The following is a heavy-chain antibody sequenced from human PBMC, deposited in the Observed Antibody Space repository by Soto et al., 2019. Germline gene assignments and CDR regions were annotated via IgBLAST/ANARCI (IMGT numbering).Heavy chain of an antibody. CDR2: INPSGGTT. J-gene: IGHJ4*02. D-gene: IGHD2-15*01. CDR1: GYTFTRYN. V-gene: IGHV1-46*01. Sequence: ASVKVSCKASGYTFTRYNVHWVRQAPGQGLEWMAIINPSGGTTYYVQKFEGRVTLTTDTSTSTVYMELSSLRSDDTAVYYCARVRGGGSEYFFDYWGQGTLVTVSS. CDR3: ARVRGGGSEYFFDY.